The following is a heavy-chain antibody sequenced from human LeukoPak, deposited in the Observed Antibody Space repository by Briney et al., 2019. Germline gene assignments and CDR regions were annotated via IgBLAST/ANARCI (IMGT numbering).Heavy chain of an antibody. CDR3: ARQIRWLRYWFDP. CDR1: GYTFTGYY. V-gene: IGHV1-2*02. D-gene: IGHD5-12*01. J-gene: IGHJ5*02. CDR2: INPNSGGT. Sequence: ASVKVSCKASGYTFTGYYMHWVRQAPGQGLEWMGWINPNSGGTNYAQKFQGRVTMTRDTSISTAYMELSRLRSDDTAVYYCARQIRWLRYWFDPWGQGTLVTVSS.